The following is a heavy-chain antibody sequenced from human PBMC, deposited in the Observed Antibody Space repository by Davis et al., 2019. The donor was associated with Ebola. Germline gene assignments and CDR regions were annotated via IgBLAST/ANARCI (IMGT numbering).Heavy chain of an antibody. CDR3: SRRAASGTLDY. J-gene: IGHJ4*02. CDR1: GGSFSGYY. D-gene: IGHD6-13*01. V-gene: IGHV4-34*01. Sequence: SETLSLTCAVYGGSFSGYYWSWIRQPPGKGLEWIGEINHGGSTNHNPSLKSRLTISVDTSKNQFSLTLRSVTAADTALYYCSRRAASGTLDYWGQGILVTVSS. CDR2: INHGGST.